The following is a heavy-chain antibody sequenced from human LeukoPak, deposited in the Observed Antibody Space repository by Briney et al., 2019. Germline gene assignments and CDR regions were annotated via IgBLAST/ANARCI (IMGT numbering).Heavy chain of an antibody. CDR3: ARLGLYTSSWYRFYYFDH. CDR1: GGSFNDYS. CDR2: INHSGST. J-gene: IGHJ4*02. D-gene: IGHD6-13*01. Sequence: TSETLSLTCAVHGGSFNDYSWTWIRQSPGKGLEWIGEINHSGSTTYNPSLKSRFTMSVDASKNQFSLRLSSVTAADTAVYYCARLGLYTSSWYRFYYFDHWGQGTLVTVSS. V-gene: IGHV4-34*01.